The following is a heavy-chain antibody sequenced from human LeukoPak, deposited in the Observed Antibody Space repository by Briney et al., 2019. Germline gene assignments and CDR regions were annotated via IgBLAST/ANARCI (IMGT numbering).Heavy chain of an antibody. D-gene: IGHD5-18*01. J-gene: IGHJ4*02. CDR1: GFTFSSYE. Sequence: PGGSLRLSCAASGFTFSSYEMNWVRQAPGKGLEWVSYISSSGSTIYYADSVKGRFTISRDNAKNSLYLQMNSLRAEDTAVYYCARAAAQLWLRGGYFDYWGQGTLVTVSS. CDR2: ISSSGSTI. V-gene: IGHV3-48*03. CDR3: ARAAAQLWLRGGYFDY.